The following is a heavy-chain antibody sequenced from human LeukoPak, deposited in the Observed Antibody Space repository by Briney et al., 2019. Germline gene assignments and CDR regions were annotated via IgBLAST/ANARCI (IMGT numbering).Heavy chain of an antibody. D-gene: IGHD3-22*01. CDR2: ISTSGST. Sequence: SETLSLTCTVSGGSISSYYWSWIRQPPGKGLEWIGYISTSGSTNYNPSLKSRVTISVDTFKNQFSLKLSSVTAADTAVYYCARTYYYDSNGYYGGAFDIWGQGTMVTVSS. J-gene: IGHJ3*02. V-gene: IGHV4-4*09. CDR1: GGSISSYY. CDR3: ARTYYYDSNGYYGGAFDI.